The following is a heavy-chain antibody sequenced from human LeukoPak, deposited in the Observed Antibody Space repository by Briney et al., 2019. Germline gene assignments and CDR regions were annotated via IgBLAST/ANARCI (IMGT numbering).Heavy chain of an antibody. J-gene: IGHJ6*03. Sequence: ASVKVSCKASGYTFTSYAMNWVRQAPGQGLEWMGWINTNTGNPTYAQGFTGRFVFSLDTSVSTAYLQISSLKAEDTAVYYCARGRDFWSGYYPPQYYYMDVWGKGTTVTVSS. CDR1: GYTFTSYA. D-gene: IGHD3-3*01. V-gene: IGHV7-4-1*02. CDR3: ARGRDFWSGYYPPQYYYMDV. CDR2: INTNTGNP.